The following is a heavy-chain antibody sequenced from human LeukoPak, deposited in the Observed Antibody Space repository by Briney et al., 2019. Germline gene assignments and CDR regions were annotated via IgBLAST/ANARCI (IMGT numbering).Heavy chain of an antibody. Sequence: GASVKVSCKASGYTFTSYGINWVRQAPGQGLEWMGWISAYNGNTNYAQKFQGRVTMTTDTSTTTAYTELRSLRSDDTAVYYCARPYYYDSSGYFEWGQGTLVTVSS. CDR1: GYTFTSYG. V-gene: IGHV1-18*01. J-gene: IGHJ4*02. CDR2: ISAYNGNT. D-gene: IGHD3-22*01. CDR3: ARPYYYDSSGYFE.